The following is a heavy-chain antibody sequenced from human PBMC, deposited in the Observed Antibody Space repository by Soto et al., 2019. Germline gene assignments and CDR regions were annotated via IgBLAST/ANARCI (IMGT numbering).Heavy chain of an antibody. J-gene: IGHJ4*02. V-gene: IGHV4-59*08. CDR2: IYYRGTT. Sequence: QAQLQESGPGLVKPSETLSLTCTVSGASISSYFWNWIRQSPGKGLEYIGYIYYRGTTYYNPSLRGRVTISVDTSKKHFSLKLSSVTAADTAVYYCGAYDSGGYIWGQGTLVSVSS. CDR3: GAYDSGGYI. D-gene: IGHD3-22*01. CDR1: GASISSYF.